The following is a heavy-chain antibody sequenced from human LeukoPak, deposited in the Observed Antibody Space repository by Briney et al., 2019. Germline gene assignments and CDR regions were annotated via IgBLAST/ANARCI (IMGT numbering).Heavy chain of an antibody. CDR1: GGSISSGSYY. CDR3: ARVGLGYCSSTSCLEMEKPYNWFDP. V-gene: IGHV4-61*02. J-gene: IGHJ5*02. D-gene: IGHD2-2*01. CDR2: IYTSGNT. Sequence: PSETLSLTCTVSGGSISSGSYYWNWIRQPVGKGLEWIGRIYTSGNTNYNPSLKSRVTISVDTSKNQFSLKLSSVTAADTAVYYCARVGLGYCSSTSCLEMEKPYNWFDPWGQGTLVTVSS.